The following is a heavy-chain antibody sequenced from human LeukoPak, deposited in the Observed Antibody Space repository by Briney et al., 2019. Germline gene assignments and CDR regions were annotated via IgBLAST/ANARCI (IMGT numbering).Heavy chain of an antibody. J-gene: IGHJ4*02. V-gene: IGHV3-23*01. D-gene: IGHD3-16*01. CDR1: GFTFSSYW. CDR2: IDGGGYYA. Sequence: QPGGSLRLSCAASGFTFSSYWMSWVRQAPGKGLEWVAAIDGGGYYADYADSVKGRFTISRDNSKNTLYLQMNSLRANDTAIYYCAKRGGRELDYWGQGTMVTVSS. CDR3: AKRGGRELDY.